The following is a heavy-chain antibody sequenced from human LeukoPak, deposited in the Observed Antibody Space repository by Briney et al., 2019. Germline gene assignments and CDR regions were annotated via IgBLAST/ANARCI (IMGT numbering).Heavy chain of an antibody. D-gene: IGHD3-10*01. CDR3: ARRGNYYGSGSNNWFDP. V-gene: IGHV3-66*04. J-gene: IGHJ5*02. CDR1: GFIVSSNY. CDR2: IYSSGSA. Sequence: GGSLRLSCVVSGFIVSSNYMSWVRQAPGKGLEWVSIIYSSGSAYYADSVKGRFTISRDNSKNTLYLQMNSLRAEDTAVYHCARRGNYYGSGSNNWFDPWGQGTLVTVSP.